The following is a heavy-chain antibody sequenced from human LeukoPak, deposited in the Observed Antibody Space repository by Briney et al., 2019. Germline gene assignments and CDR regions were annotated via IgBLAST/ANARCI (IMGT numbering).Heavy chain of an antibody. Sequence: GGSLRLSCAASGFTFSSYGMHWVRQAPGQGLEWMGWINPNSGGTNYAQKFQGRVTMTRDTSISTAYMELSRLRSDDTAVYYCARLGEAPLGAFDIWGQGTMVTVSS. CDR3: ARLGEAPLGAFDI. D-gene: IGHD3-16*01. V-gene: IGHV1-2*02. CDR1: GFTFSSYG. CDR2: INPNSGGT. J-gene: IGHJ3*02.